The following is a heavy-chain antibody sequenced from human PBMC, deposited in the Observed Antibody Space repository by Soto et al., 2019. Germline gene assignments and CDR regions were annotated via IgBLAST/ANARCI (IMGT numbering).Heavy chain of an antibody. V-gene: IGHV1-69*13. Sequence: SVKVSCKASGGTFSSYAISWVRQAPGQGLEWMGGIIPIFGTANYAQKFQGRVTITADESTSTAYMELSSLRSEDTAVYYCARDLLGMVVGVAATTRYGMDVWGQ. CDR2: IIPIFGTA. J-gene: IGHJ6*02. D-gene: IGHD2-15*01. CDR1: GGTFSSYA. CDR3: ARDLLGMVVGVAATTRYGMDV.